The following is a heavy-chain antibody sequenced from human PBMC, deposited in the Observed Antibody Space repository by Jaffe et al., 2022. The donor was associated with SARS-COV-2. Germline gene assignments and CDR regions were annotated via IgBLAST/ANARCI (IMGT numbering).Heavy chain of an antibody. Sequence: QVQLVESGGGVVQPGRSLRLSCAASGFTFSSYGMHWVRQAPGKGLEWVAVISYDGSNKYYADSVKGRFTISRDNSKNTLYLQMNSLRAEDTAVYYCAKEAYPEEQWLVRYYFDYWGQGTLVTVSS. J-gene: IGHJ4*02. CDR3: AKEAYPEEQWLVRYYFDY. V-gene: IGHV3-30*18. CDR1: GFTFSSYG. D-gene: IGHD6-19*01. CDR2: ISYDGSNK.